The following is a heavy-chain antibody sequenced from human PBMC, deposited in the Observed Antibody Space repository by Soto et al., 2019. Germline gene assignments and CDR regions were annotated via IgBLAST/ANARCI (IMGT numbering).Heavy chain of an antibody. Sequence: QVQLVQSGAEVKKPGASVKVSCKASGYTFTGYYMHWVRQAPGQGLEWMGWINPNSGGTNYAQKYQGWVTMTRDTSTITAYLELGRLRSEATAVYYFATEGRGDCGGDCYLDYWGPGTLVTVSS. CDR1: GYTFTGYY. D-gene: IGHD2-21*02. CDR3: ATEGRGDCGGDCYLDY. CDR2: INPNSGGT. V-gene: IGHV1-2*04. J-gene: IGHJ4*02.